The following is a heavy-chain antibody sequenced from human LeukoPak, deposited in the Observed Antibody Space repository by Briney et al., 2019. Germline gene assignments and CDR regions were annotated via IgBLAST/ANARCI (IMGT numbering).Heavy chain of an antibody. CDR1: GFTFSSYA. CDR3: AEIIAVAGTGWFDP. V-gene: IGHV3-23*01. Sequence: GGSLRLSCAASGFTFSSYAMSWVRQAPGKGLEWVSAISGSGGSTYYADSVKGRFTISRDNSKNTLYLQMNSLRAEDTAVYYCAEIIAVAGTGWFDPWVQGTLVTVSS. J-gene: IGHJ5*02. D-gene: IGHD6-19*01. CDR2: ISGSGGST.